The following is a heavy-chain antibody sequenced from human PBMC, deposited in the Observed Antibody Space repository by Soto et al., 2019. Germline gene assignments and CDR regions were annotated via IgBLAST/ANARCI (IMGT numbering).Heavy chain of an antibody. Sequence: GGSMRLSCVGSGFTFSTYSINWVRQAPGKGLEWVSSISSRSDIYYADSVKGRFTISRDNAKNSVSLQMDSLRAEDTAVYYCAREYTAWPLAYGLDVWGQGTTVTVSS. D-gene: IGHD2-2*02. CDR3: AREYTAWPLAYGLDV. CDR2: ISSRSDI. CDR1: GFTFSTYS. V-gene: IGHV3-21*01. J-gene: IGHJ6*02.